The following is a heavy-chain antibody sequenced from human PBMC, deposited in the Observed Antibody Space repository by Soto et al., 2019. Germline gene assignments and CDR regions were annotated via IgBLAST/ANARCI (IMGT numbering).Heavy chain of an antibody. CDR2: IIPITATA. V-gene: IGHV1-69*01. CDR3: ATSQGSSTSFEIYYYYYYGMDV. CDR1: GGTFGSYA. D-gene: IGHD2-2*01. J-gene: IGHJ6*02. Sequence: QVQLVQSGAEVKKPGSSVKVSCKASGGTFGSYAISWVRQAPGQGLEWMGGIIPITATANYAQKFQGRVTITADESTSTASMQLSSLRSEDTAVYYCATSQGSSTSFEIYYYYYYGMDVWGQGTTVTVSS.